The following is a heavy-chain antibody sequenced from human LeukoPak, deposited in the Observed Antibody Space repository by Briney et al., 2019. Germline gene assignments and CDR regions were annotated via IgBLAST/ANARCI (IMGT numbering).Heavy chain of an antibody. J-gene: IGHJ4*01. CDR3: ARRPLVGGIDY. V-gene: IGHV4-34*01. Sequence: SETLSLTCAVYGGSFSGYHWTWIRQTPEKGLEWIGDIDDSGTSNYSPPLKSHVTMSVDTSKNQISLKLTSVIVADTAVYYCARRPLVGGIDYWGHGILVIVSS. CDR2: IDDSGTS. CDR1: GGSFSGYH. D-gene: IGHD1-26*01.